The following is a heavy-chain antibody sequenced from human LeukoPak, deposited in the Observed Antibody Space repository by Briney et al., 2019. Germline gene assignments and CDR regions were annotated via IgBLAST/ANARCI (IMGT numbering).Heavy chain of an antibody. CDR1: GFRFDDYG. D-gene: IGHD2-2*01. Sequence: GGSLRLSCAASGFRFDDYGMSWVRHVPGKGLEWVSGTNWDGASTGYADSVKGRFTISRDNVKNFLYLQMNSLRVEDTALYFCGRVYCSTTSCYDYYNYYMDVWGKGTTVTVSS. V-gene: IGHV3-20*04. CDR3: GRVYCSTTSCYDYYNYYMDV. J-gene: IGHJ6*03. CDR2: TNWDGAST.